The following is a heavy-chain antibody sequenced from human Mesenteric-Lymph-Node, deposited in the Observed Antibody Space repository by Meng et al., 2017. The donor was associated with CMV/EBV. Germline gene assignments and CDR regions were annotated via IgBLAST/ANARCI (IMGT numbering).Heavy chain of an antibody. V-gene: IGHV3-21*01. CDR2: ISSSSSYI. J-gene: IGHJ5*02. CDR1: GFTFSSYS. Sequence: GESLKISCAASGFTFSSYSMNWVRQAPGKGLEWVSSISSSSSYIYYADSVKGRFTISRDNAKNTLYLQMNSLRDEDTATYYCVRSYCITTGCYGWFDPWGQGTLVTVSS. CDR3: VRSYCITTGCYGWFDP. D-gene: IGHD2/OR15-2a*01.